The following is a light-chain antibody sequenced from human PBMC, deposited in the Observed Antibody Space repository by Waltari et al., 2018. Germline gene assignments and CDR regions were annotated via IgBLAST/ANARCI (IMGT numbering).Light chain of an antibody. J-gene: IGKJ1*01. CDR1: QTISSY. Sequence: DIQMTQSPSSLSASVGDRVTITCRASQTISSYLAWYQQTPGKVPKLLIYAASSLESGVPSRFSGSGSGTEFTLTISSLQPEDFATYYCQQHNSHPWTFGRGTKVEIK. CDR3: QQHNSHPWT. V-gene: IGKV1-17*03. CDR2: AAS.